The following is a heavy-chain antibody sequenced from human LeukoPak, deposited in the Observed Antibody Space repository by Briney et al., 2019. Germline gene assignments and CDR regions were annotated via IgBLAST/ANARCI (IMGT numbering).Heavy chain of an antibody. CDR3: ARRGSGWYYFDY. D-gene: IGHD6-19*01. Sequence: PSETLSLTCTVSGGSISSYSWSWIRQPPGKGLEWIGYIYYSGSTNYNPSLKSRVTISVDTSKNQFSLKLSSVTAADTAVYYCARRGSGWYYFDYWGQGTLVTVSS. CDR1: GGSISSYS. CDR2: IYYSGST. J-gene: IGHJ4*02. V-gene: IGHV4-59*08.